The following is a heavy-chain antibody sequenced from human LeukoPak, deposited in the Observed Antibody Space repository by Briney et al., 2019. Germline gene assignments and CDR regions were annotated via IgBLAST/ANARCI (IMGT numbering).Heavy chain of an antibody. CDR1: GGSISSYY. Sequence: SETLSLTCTVSGGSISSYYWSWIRQPPGKGLEWIGYIYYSGSTNYNPSLKSRVTISVDMSKNQFSLKLSSVTAADTAVYYCARDTEVAWYYFDYWGQGTLVTVSS. V-gene: IGHV4-59*01. CDR2: IYYSGST. D-gene: IGHD4-23*01. CDR3: ARDTEVAWYYFDY. J-gene: IGHJ4*02.